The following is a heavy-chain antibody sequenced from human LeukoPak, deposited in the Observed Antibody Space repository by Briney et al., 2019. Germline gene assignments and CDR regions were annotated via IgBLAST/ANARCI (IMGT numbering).Heavy chain of an antibody. CDR2: INESETT. J-gene: IGHJ3*01. CDR3: VRHSPLVAATVAFDF. CDR1: GGSFSGYS. V-gene: IGHV4-34*01. Sequence: PSETLSLTCAVYGGSFSGYSWSWIRQPPGEGLEWLGEINESETTNYKSSLKSRVTISVDTSKRQLSLKLTSVTAADTAVYYCVRHSPLVAATVAFDFWGQGTMITVSS. D-gene: IGHD2-15*01.